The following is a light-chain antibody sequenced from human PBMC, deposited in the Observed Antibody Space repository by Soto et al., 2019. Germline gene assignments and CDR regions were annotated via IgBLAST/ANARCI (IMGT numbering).Light chain of an antibody. V-gene: IGKV3-11*01. CDR3: QQRSNWPVN. CDR1: RSVSSY. J-gene: IGKJ5*01. CDR2: DES. Sequence: LTQWPAPLSVTPVDLAGLPFRASRSVSSYLAWYQQKPGQAPRILIYDESNRPTDIPARLSGSGSGTVLALTLSRLEPEDFAVYFCQQRSNWPVNXGQGTRLEIK.